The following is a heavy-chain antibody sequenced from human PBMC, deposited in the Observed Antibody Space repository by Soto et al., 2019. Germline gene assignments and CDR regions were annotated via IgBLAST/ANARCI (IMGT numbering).Heavy chain of an antibody. J-gene: IGHJ6*02. D-gene: IGHD6-6*01. CDR3: ARYLSSPSYYYYGMDV. CDR2: IKQDGSEK. V-gene: IGHV3-7*01. CDR1: GFTFSSYW. Sequence: GGSLRLSCAASGFTFSSYWMSWVRQAPGKGLEWVANIKQDGSEKYYVDSVKGRFTISRDNAKNSLYLQMNSLRAEDTAVYYCARYLSSPSYYYYGMDVWGQGTTVTVSS.